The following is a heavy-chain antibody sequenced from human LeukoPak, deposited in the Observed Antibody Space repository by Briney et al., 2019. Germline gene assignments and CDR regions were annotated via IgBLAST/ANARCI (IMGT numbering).Heavy chain of an antibody. CDR2: IYYSGST. Sequence: PSQTLSLTCTVSGGSISSGGYYWSWIRQHPGKGLEWIGYIYYSGSTYYNPSLKSRVTISVDTSKNQFSPKLSSVTAADTAVYYCAREGHDYSNYFRWFDPWGQGTLVTVSS. D-gene: IGHD4-11*01. CDR3: AREGHDYSNYFRWFDP. V-gene: IGHV4-31*03. CDR1: GGSISSGGYY. J-gene: IGHJ5*02.